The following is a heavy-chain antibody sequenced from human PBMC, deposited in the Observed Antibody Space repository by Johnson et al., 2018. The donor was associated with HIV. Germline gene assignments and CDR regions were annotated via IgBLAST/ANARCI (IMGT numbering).Heavy chain of an antibody. J-gene: IGHJ3*02. CDR2: ISFDGNLK. Sequence: VQLVESGGGVVQPGESLTLSCVVSGLSFSNFGIHWVRQAPGKGPEWVAVISFDGNLKKYADSVKGRFTISRDNSKNTLYLQMTSLRQDDTAVYSCYCTTSCITRFGGVVCAFVIGGQGTIVTVSS. CDR1: GLSFSNFG. D-gene: IGHD3-3*01. V-gene: IGHV3-30*03. CDR3: YCTTSCITRFGGVVCAFVI.